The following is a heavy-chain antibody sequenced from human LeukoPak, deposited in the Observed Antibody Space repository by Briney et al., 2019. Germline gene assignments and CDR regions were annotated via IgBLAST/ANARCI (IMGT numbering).Heavy chain of an antibody. CDR1: GGSISSSTYY. J-gene: IGHJ4*02. CDR3: AGHLVQGVNYFDY. D-gene: IGHD3-10*01. CDR2: IYYSGST. V-gene: IGHV4-39*01. Sequence: SETLSLTCTVSGGSISSSTYYWGWIRQPPGKGLEWIGSIYYSGSTYYNPSLKSRVTISVGTSKNQFSLKLSSVTAADTAVYYCAGHLVQGVNYFDYWGQGALVTVSS.